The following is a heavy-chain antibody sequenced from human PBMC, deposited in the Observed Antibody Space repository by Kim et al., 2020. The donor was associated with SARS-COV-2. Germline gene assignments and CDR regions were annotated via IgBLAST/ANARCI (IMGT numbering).Heavy chain of an antibody. CDR1: GYSFTSYW. CDR3: ARNGIAAAGTFDWYFDL. J-gene: IGHJ2*01. V-gene: IGHV5-51*01. D-gene: IGHD6-13*01. CDR2: IYPGDSDT. Sequence: GESLKISCKGSGYSFTSYWIGWVRQMPGKGLEWMGIIYPGDSDTRYSPSFQGQVTISADKSISTAYLQWSSLKASDTAMYYCARNGIAAAGTFDWYFDLWGRGTLVTVSS.